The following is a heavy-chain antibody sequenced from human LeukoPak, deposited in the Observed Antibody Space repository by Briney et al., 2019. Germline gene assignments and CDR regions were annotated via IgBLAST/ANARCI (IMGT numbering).Heavy chain of an antibody. Sequence: DSVKVSCKASGFTFTGYYIHWMRQAPGQGLEWMGWVNPNNGGTNYAQMFQGRVAMTRDTSISTAYMELSRLTSDDTAVYYCARDSYGGNWSLGYWGQGTLVTVSS. CDR1: GFTFTGYY. CDR2: VNPNNGGT. CDR3: ARDSYGGNWSLGY. J-gene: IGHJ4*02. V-gene: IGHV1-2*02. D-gene: IGHD4-23*01.